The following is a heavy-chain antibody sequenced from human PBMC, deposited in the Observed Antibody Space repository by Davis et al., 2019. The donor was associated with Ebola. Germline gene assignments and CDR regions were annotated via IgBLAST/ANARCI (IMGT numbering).Heavy chain of an antibody. CDR2: FNAGNGDS. J-gene: IGHJ6*02. CDR3: ARRQLGSYKYGFDV. V-gene: IGHV1-3*01. D-gene: IGHD6-6*01. Sequence: ASVKVSCKASGYSFIDYTMHWVRQAPGQKLEWMGWFNAGNGDSGSSQNFQGRVTITTDTSASTGYMELSSLISDGTAVYYCARRQLGSYKYGFDVWGQGTTVTVSS. CDR1: GYSFIDYT.